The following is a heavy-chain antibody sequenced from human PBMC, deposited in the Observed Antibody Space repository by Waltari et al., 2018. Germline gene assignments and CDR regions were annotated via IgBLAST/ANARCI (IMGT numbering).Heavy chain of an antibody. D-gene: IGHD4-17*01. CDR1: GFSFSSYG. Sequence: QVQLVESGGGVVQPGGSLRLSCAASGFSFSSYGMHWVRQAPGKGGEWRGVKWSDGSNENHADSSKGRFTISRDDSENTLYLQMNNLRVEDTSVYYCAKTTGTNGLDVWGQGTTVTVSS. CDR3: AKTTGTNGLDV. CDR2: KWSDGSNE. J-gene: IGHJ6*02. V-gene: IGHV3-33*06.